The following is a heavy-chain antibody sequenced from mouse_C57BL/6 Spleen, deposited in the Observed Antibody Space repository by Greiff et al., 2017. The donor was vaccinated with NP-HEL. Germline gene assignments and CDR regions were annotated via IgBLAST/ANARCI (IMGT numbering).Heavy chain of an antibody. CDR1: GFTFSSYG. CDR3: ARQYDGYPCFAY. V-gene: IGHV5-6*01. Sequence: EVHLVESGGDLVKPGGSLKLSCAASGFTFSSYGMSWVRQTPDKRLEWVATISSGGSYTYYPDSVKGRFTISRDNAKNTLYLQMSSLKSEDTAMYYCARQYDGYPCFAYWGQGTLVTVSA. J-gene: IGHJ3*01. CDR2: ISSGGSYT. D-gene: IGHD2-3*01.